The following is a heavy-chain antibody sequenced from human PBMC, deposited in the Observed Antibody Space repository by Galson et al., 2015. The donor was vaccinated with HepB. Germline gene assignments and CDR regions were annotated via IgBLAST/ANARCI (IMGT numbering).Heavy chain of an antibody. J-gene: IGHJ4*02. Sequence: SVKVSCKASGGTFSSYAISWVRQAPGQGLEWMGRIIPILGIANYAQKFQGRVTITADKSTSTAYMELSSLRSEDTAVYYCARGESSVGAHGGADYWGQGTLVTVSS. CDR3: ARGESSVGAHGGADY. D-gene: IGHD1-26*01. CDR2: IIPILGIA. CDR1: GGTFSSYA. V-gene: IGHV1-69*04.